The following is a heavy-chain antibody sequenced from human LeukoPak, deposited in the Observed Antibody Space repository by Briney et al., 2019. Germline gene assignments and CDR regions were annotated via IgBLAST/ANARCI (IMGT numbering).Heavy chain of an antibody. CDR3: ARVAGALEWLFINYFDY. V-gene: IGHV3-23*01. J-gene: IGHJ4*02. Sequence: GGSLRLSCAASGFTFSSYAMSWVRQAPGKGLEWVSAISGSGGSTYYADSVKGRFTISRDNAKNSLYLQMNSLRAEDTALYYCARVAGALEWLFINYFDYWGQGTLVTVSS. CDR1: GFTFSSYA. CDR2: ISGSGGST. D-gene: IGHD3-3*01.